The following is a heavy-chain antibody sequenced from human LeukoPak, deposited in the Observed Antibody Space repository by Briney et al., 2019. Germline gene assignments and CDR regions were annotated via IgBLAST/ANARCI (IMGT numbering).Heavy chain of an antibody. D-gene: IGHD2-2*01. CDR1: GFTFSSYC. V-gene: IGHV3-30*18. J-gene: IGHJ1*01. CDR2: ISYDGSNK. CDR3: AKGAVPAEYFQH. Sequence: GGSLRLPCAASGFTFSSYCMHWVRQAPGKGLEWVAVISYDGSNKYYADSVKGRFTISRDNSKNTLYLQMNSLRAEDTAVYYCAKGAVPAEYFQHWGQGTLVTVSS.